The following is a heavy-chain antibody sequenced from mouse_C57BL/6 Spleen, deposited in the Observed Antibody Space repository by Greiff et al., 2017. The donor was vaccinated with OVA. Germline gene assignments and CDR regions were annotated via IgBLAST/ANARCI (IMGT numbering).Heavy chain of an antibody. CDR3: ARGRGNYGYFDY. Sequence: EESGPGLVKPSQSLSLTCSVTGYSITSGYYWNWIRQFPGNKLEWMGYISYDGSNNYNPSLKNRISITRDTSKNQFFLKLNSVTTEDTATYDCARGRGNYGYFDYWGQGTTLTVSS. J-gene: IGHJ2*01. D-gene: IGHD2-1*01. CDR1: GYSITSGYY. CDR2: ISYDGSN. V-gene: IGHV3-6*01.